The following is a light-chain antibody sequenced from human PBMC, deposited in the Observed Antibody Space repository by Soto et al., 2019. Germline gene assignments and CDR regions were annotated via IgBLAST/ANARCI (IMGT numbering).Light chain of an antibody. CDR1: QSISSW. V-gene: IGKV1-5*01. CDR3: QQYNSYSQT. CDR2: DAS. J-gene: IGKJ1*01. Sequence: DIQMTQSPSTLSASVGDRVTITCRASQSISSWLAWYQQKPGKAPKLLIYDASSLESGVPSRFSGSGSGTDFTLTISSLQPDDFATYYCQQYNSYSQTFGRGTKVDIK.